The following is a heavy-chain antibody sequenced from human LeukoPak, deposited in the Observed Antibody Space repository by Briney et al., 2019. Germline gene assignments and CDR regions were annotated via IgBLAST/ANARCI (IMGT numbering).Heavy chain of an antibody. D-gene: IGHD3-22*01. CDR1: RVSISTYY. J-gene: IGHJ4*02. V-gene: IGHV4-59*13. CDR3: ARGRPDPQNSDYWDY. CDR2: IHYTGRT. Sequence: SETLSLTCTISRVSISTYYWSWIRQTPGTTLEWIGNIHYTGRTRYNPSLESRVTMSLDTPENEFSLRLTSMTAADSAVYYCARGRPDPQNSDYWDYWGQGILVTVSS.